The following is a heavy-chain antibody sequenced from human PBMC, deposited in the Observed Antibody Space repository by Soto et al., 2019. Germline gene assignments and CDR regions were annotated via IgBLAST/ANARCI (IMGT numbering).Heavy chain of an antibody. Sequence: ETLSLTCPVSGDSMSGFYWSWIRQTPGKGLEWIGYINYVGRTSYYSPSLQSRVTISLDSSKNQFSLILSSVTAADTAVYFCARFRRNYFDYWGQGTQVTVYS. V-gene: IGHV4-59*01. CDR3: ARFRRNYFDY. J-gene: IGHJ4*02. CDR1: GDSMSGFY. D-gene: IGHD3-10*01. CDR2: INYVGRTS.